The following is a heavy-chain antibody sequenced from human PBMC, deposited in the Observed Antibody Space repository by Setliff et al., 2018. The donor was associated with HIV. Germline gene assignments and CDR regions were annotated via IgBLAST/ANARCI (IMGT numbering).Heavy chain of an antibody. Sequence: SETLSLTCTVSGVSIRSDVYYWSWIRQPPGKGLEWIANIFHSGSTHYNPSVQSRVTISVDTSKNQISLRLTSVTAADTALYYCARTRGTTENVFDVWGQGTMVTVSS. J-gene: IGHJ3*01. D-gene: IGHD4-17*01. CDR3: ARTRGTTENVFDV. V-gene: IGHV4-38-2*02. CDR1: GVSIRSDVYY. CDR2: IFHSGST.